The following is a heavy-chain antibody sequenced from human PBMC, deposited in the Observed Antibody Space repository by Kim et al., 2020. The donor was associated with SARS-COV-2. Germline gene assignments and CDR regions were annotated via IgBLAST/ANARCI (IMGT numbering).Heavy chain of an antibody. Sequence: SVKGQLTIAREHSINTLYLPMNSLRAEDTAVYYCAKEYSSSWSGYMDVWGKGTTVTVSS. V-gene: IGHV3-23*01. D-gene: IGHD6-13*01. CDR3: AKEYSSSWSGYMDV. J-gene: IGHJ6*03.